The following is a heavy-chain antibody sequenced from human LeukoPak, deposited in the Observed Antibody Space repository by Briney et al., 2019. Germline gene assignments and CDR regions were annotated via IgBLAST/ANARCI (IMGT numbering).Heavy chain of an antibody. Sequence: SETLSLTCAVYGGSFSGYYWSWIRQPPGKGLEWIGEINHSGSTNYNPSLKSRVTISVDTSKNQFSLKLSSVTAADTAVYYCAGGSLVAARRFDYWGQGTLVTVSS. V-gene: IGHV4-34*01. D-gene: IGHD6-6*01. J-gene: IGHJ4*02. CDR2: INHSGST. CDR3: AGGSLVAARRFDY. CDR1: GGSFSGYY.